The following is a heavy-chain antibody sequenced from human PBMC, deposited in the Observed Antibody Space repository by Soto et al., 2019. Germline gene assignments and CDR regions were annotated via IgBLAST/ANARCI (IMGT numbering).Heavy chain of an antibody. CDR3: ARNLNPYYGPGSVHGFFDY. D-gene: IGHD3-10*01. V-gene: IGHV1-2*02. CDR2: INPHNGST. J-gene: IGHJ4*02. CDR1: GYPFIDHY. Sequence: ASVKVSFKVSGYPFIDHYIHWVRQAPGQGLEWMGWINPHNGSTRYAQNFQGRVTMTRDTPIVTVYMELSSLKSDDTAVYYCARNLNPYYGPGSVHGFFDYWGEGALVTV.